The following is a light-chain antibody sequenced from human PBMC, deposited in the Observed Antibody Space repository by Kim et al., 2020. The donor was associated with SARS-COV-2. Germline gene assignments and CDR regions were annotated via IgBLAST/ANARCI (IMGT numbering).Light chain of an antibody. V-gene: IGLV6-57*03. CDR1: SGSIASSF. CDR2: EDK. Sequence: KTVNIPCTHNSGSIASSFVQWYQQRPGSAPTTVMFEDKLRASGVPDRFSGSIDTSSNSASLIISGLMTEDEADYYCQSYDNDNPVIFGGGTQLTVL. J-gene: IGLJ2*01. CDR3: QSYDNDNPVI.